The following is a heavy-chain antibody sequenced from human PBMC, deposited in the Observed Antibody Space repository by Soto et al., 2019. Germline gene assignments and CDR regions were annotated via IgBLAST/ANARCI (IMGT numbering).Heavy chain of an antibody. CDR3: AGSDATRTIGGGFFAY. V-gene: IGHV3-30-3*01. Sequence: QVQLVESGGDVGQPGRSLRLSCAAFGFTFSSSAMHWVRQAPGKGLEWVAVISNTGGNKYYADSAKGRFTISRDNSKNPLYLQMNSLRVEDTAVYYCAGSDATRTIGGGFFAYWGPGTPVTVSA. CDR2: ISNTGGNK. D-gene: IGHD1-26*01. CDR1: GFTFSSSA. J-gene: IGHJ4*02.